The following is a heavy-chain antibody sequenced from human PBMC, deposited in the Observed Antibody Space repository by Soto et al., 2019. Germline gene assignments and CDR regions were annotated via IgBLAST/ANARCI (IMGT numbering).Heavy chain of an antibody. V-gene: IGHV4-34*01. CDR2: INHSGST. CDR3: AGGGQQLVRYYYYGMDV. J-gene: IGHJ6*02. CDR1: GGSFIGYY. D-gene: IGHD6-13*01. Sequence: SETLSLTCAVYGGSFIGYYWSWIRQPPGKGLEWIGEINHSGSTNYNPSLKSRVTISVDTSKNQFSLKLSSVTAADTAVYYCAGGGQQLVRYYYYGMDVWGQGTTVTVSS.